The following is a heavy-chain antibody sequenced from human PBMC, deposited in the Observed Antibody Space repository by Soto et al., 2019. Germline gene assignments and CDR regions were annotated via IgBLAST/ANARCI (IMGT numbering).Heavy chain of an antibody. D-gene: IGHD2-2*01. CDR3: VRCSSTSCRGEFDP. Sequence: SLRLSCAASGFTFSDYYMSWIRQAPGKGLEWVSYISSSSSYTNYADSVKGRFTISRDNAKNSLYLQMNSLRAEDTAVYYCVRCSSTSCRGEFDPWGQGTLVTVSS. CDR2: ISSSSSYT. J-gene: IGHJ5*02. CDR1: GFTFSDYY. V-gene: IGHV3-11*06.